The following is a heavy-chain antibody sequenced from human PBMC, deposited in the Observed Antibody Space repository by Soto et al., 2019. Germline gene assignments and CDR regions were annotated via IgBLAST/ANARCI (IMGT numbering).Heavy chain of an antibody. CDR1: GYTFSDYY. D-gene: IGHD1-1*01. V-gene: IGHV1-2*02. Sequence: SVKVSCKASGYTFSDYYIHWVRQAPGQGLEWMGWINPNSGSTKYAPKFQGGVTMTRDTSITTAYMELSRLRSGDTAVYYCAREPATAKPEGVDFWGQGTLVTVSS. CDR2: INPNSGST. J-gene: IGHJ4*02. CDR3: AREPATAKPEGVDF.